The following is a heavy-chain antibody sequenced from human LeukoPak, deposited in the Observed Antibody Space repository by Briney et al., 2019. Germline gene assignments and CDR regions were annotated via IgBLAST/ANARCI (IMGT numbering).Heavy chain of an antibody. CDR1: GGSISSGANY. D-gene: IGHD4-11*01. CDR3: ARDGGTTSNPSHDTFAI. J-gene: IGHJ3*02. V-gene: IGHV4-30-2*01. Sequence: SQTLSLTCTVSGGSISSGANYWSWIRQPPGRGLEWIGYISHSESAYYSPSLESRITISVDRSKNQFSLKPKSVTAADTAIYYCARDGGTTSNPSHDTFAIWGQGTMVAVSS. CDR2: ISHSESA.